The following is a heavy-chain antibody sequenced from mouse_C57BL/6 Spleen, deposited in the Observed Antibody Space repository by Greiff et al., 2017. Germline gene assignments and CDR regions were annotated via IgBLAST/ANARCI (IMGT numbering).Heavy chain of an antibody. J-gene: IGHJ3*01. CDR3: ARGGNYEAY. CDR1: GYAFSSYW. V-gene: IGHV1-80*01. CDR2: IYPGDGDT. Sequence: QVQLKESGAELVKPGASVKISCKASGYAFSSYWMNWVKQRPGKGLEWIGQIYPGDGDTNYNGKFKGKATLNADKSTSTAYMQRSSLTSEDSAVYFCARGGNYEAYWGQGTLVTVSA. D-gene: IGHD2-1*01.